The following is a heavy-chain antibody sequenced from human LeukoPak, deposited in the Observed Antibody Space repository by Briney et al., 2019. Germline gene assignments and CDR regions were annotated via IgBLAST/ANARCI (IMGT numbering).Heavy chain of an antibody. Sequence: GGSLRLSCAASGFIYSSYGMSWVRQAPGKGLEWVSSISSSSSYIYYADSVKGRFTISRDNAKNSLYLQMNSLRAEDTAVYYCARVVAGTYYYYYYMDVWGKGTTVTVSS. CDR2: ISSSSSYI. CDR3: ARVVAGTYYYYYYMDV. J-gene: IGHJ6*03. D-gene: IGHD6-19*01. CDR1: GFIYSSYG. V-gene: IGHV3-21*01.